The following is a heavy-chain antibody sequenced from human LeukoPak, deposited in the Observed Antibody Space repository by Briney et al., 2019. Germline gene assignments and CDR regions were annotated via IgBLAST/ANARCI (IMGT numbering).Heavy chain of an antibody. D-gene: IGHD3-16*02. J-gene: IGHJ5*02. CDR3: ARDGAAASLKRLSRPNDWFDP. Sequence: ASVKVSCKAAGYTFNSYGISWVRQAPGQGLEWMGRISAYNGNTNYAQKLQGRVTITTDTSTSTAYMELRSLRSDDTAVYYCARDGAAASLKRLSRPNDWFDPWGQGTLVTVSS. V-gene: IGHV1-18*01. CDR1: GYTFNSYG. CDR2: ISAYNGNT.